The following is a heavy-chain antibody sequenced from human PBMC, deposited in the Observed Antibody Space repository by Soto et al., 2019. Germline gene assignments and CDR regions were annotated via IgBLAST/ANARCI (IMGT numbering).Heavy chain of an antibody. J-gene: IGHJ3*02. CDR2: IGSRTSDI. CDR3: VRDYYDTSGYPNTFDM. Sequence: GSVRLSCXASGFTLSRHTMNWVRQAPGKGLEWVSFIGSRTSDIYYADSVKGRFTISRDNAKNSLYLDLTRLRAEDTAVYFCVRDYYDTSGYPNTFDMWGQGTMVTVSS. CDR1: GFTLSRHT. V-gene: IGHV3-21*01. D-gene: IGHD3-22*01.